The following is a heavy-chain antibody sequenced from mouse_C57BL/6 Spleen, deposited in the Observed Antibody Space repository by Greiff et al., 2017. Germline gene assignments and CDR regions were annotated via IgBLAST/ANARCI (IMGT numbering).Heavy chain of an antibody. V-gene: IGHV5-17*01. Sequence: EVQLQESGGGLVKPGGSLKLSCAASGFTFSDYGMHWVRQAPEKGLEWVAYISSGSSTIYYAATVKGRFTISRDNAKNTLFLQMTSLRSEDTAMYYCARGARDYAMDYWGQGTSVTVSS. CDR2: ISSGSSTI. J-gene: IGHJ4*01. CDR3: ARGARDYAMDY. CDR1: GFTFSDYG.